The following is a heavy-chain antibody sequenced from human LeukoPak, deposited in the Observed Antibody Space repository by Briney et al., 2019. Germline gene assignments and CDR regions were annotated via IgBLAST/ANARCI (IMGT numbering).Heavy chain of an antibody. CDR1: GLTFSSYS. CDR3: ARDERDYMDV. V-gene: IGHV3-21*01. Sequence: GGSLRLSCAASGLTFSSYSMNWVRQAPGKGLEWVSSISSSSSYIYYADSVKGRFTISRDNAKNSLYLQMNSLRAEDTAVYYCARDERDYMDVWGKGTTVTVSS. CDR2: ISSSSSYI. J-gene: IGHJ6*03.